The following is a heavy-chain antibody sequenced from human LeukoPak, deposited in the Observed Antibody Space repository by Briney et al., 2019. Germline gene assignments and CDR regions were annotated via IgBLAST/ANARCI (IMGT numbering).Heavy chain of an antibody. V-gene: IGHV3-23*01. CDR1: GFPFSDYW. J-gene: IGHJ4*02. Sequence: HPGGSLRLSCAASGFPFSDYWMNWVRQAPGKGLEWVSGISGGGNSSFCADSVKGRFTISRDDSKNTMYLQMNSLRAEDTVVYYCAKVVKGLSPLCFDYWGQGALVTVSP. D-gene: IGHD3-16*02. CDR3: AKVVKGLSPLCFDY. CDR2: ISGGGNSS.